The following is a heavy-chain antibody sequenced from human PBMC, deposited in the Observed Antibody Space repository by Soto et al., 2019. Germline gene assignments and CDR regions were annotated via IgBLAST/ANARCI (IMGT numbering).Heavy chain of an antibody. Sequence: GSLRLSCAASGFTFSSYAMSWVRHAPGQGLEWVSAISGSGGSTYYADSVKGRFTISRDNSKNALYLQMNSLRAEGTAVYYCAKVSSGLRYFDWLTNLFDPWGQGTLVTVSS. D-gene: IGHD3-9*01. CDR3: AKVSSGLRYFDWLTNLFDP. CDR1: GFTFSSYA. V-gene: IGHV3-23*01. CDR2: ISGSGGST. J-gene: IGHJ5*02.